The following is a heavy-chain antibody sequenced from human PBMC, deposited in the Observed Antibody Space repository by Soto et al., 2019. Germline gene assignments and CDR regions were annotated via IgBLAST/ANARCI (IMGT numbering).Heavy chain of an antibody. CDR3: ARSRGYSGYDYDY. CDR1: GGSISSGGYY. Sequence: ASETLSLTCTVSGGSISSGGYYWSWIRQHPGKGLEWIGYIYYSGSTYYNPSLKSRVTISVDTSKNQFSLKLSSVTAADTAVYYCARSRGYSGYDYDYWGQGTLVTVSS. V-gene: IGHV4-31*03. D-gene: IGHD5-12*01. J-gene: IGHJ4*02. CDR2: IYYSGST.